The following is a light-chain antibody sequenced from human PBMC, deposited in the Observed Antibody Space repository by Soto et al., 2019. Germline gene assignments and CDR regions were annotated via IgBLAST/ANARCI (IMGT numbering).Light chain of an antibody. CDR3: QQYGSSWWA. V-gene: IGKV1-5*03. J-gene: IGKJ1*01. CDR1: QTISSW. Sequence: DIQMTQSPSTLSGSVGDRVTITCRASQTISSWLAWYQQKPGKAPKLLIYKASTLKSGVPSRFSGSGSGTDFTLTISSLEPEDSAVYHCQQYGSSWWAFGHGTKVDIK. CDR2: KAS.